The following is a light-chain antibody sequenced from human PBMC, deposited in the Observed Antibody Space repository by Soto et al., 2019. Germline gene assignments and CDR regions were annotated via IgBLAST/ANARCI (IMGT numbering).Light chain of an antibody. Sequence: EIVMTQSPATLSVSPGERATLPCRASQSITGNLTWYQQKPGQAPRLLIYDASTRATGIPARFSGSGSGTEFTLTISSLQSEDFAVYYCQQYNNWPLTFGGGTKVDIK. CDR3: QQYNNWPLT. V-gene: IGKV3-15*01. CDR1: QSITGN. CDR2: DAS. J-gene: IGKJ4*01.